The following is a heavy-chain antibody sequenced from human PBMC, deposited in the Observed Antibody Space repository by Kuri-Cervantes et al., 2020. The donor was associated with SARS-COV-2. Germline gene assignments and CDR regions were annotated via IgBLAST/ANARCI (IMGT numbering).Heavy chain of an antibody. J-gene: IGHJ6*02. Sequence: SLDVSCKASGYTFTSYAMHWVRQAPGQRLEWMGWINDGTGNTKYSQKLQGRVTMTTDTFTSTAYMELRSLRPDDTAVYFSARDYCSSTSCYPNYHYGMDVWGQGTTVPVSS. V-gene: IGHV1-3*01. CDR3: ARDYCSSTSCYPNYHYGMDV. CDR1: GYTFTSYA. CDR2: INDGTGNT. D-gene: IGHD2-2*01.